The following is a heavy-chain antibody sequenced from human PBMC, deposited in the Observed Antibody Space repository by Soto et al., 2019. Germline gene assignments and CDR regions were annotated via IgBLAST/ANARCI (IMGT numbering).Heavy chain of an antibody. Sequence: RASVKVSCKASGGTFSSYAISWVRQVPGQGLEWMGGIIPIFGTANYAQKFQGRVTITADESTSTAYMELSSLRSEDTAVYYCAMGPYSSSWPWGQGTLVTVSS. J-gene: IGHJ5*02. CDR2: IIPIFGTA. CDR1: GGTFSSYA. CDR3: AMGPYSSSWP. D-gene: IGHD6-13*01. V-gene: IGHV1-69*13.